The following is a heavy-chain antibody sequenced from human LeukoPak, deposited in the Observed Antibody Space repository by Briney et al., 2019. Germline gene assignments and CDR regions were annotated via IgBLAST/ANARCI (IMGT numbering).Heavy chain of an antibody. Sequence: SETLSLTCTVSGGSISSYYWSWIRQPPGRRLEWIGYIYYSGSTNYNPSLKSRVTISVDTSKNQFSLKLSSVTAADTAVYYCARAVYYYDILTGYYRSGAFDIWGQGTMVTVSS. D-gene: IGHD3-9*01. J-gene: IGHJ3*02. CDR3: ARAVYYYDILTGYYRSGAFDI. CDR2: IYYSGST. CDR1: GGSISSYY. V-gene: IGHV4-59*01.